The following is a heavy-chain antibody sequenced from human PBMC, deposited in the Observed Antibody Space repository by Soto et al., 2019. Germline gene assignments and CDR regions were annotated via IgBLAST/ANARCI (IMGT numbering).Heavy chain of an antibody. CDR2: IDPSDSYT. D-gene: IGHD3-22*01. CDR3: ARLGYDSSGTRDAFDI. J-gene: IGHJ3*02. Sequence: PGESLKISCQGSGYSFTSYWISWVRQMPGKGLEWMGRIDPSDSYTNYSPSFQGHVTISADKSISTAYLQWSSLKASDTAMYYCARLGYDSSGTRDAFDIWGQGTMVTVSS. V-gene: IGHV5-10-1*01. CDR1: GYSFTSYW.